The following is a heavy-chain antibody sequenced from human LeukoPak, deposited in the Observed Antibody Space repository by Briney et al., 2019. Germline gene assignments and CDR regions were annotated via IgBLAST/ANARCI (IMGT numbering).Heavy chain of an antibody. CDR3: ARGIDY. V-gene: IGHV3-7*01. CDR2: IKQDGSEK. CDR1: GFTFSDYW. Sequence: PGGSLRLSCAASGFTFSDYWMYWVRQAPGKGLEGVANIKQDGSEKYYVDSVKGRFTISRDNAKNSLYLQTNSLRAEDTAVYYCARGIDYWGQGTLVTVSS. J-gene: IGHJ4*02.